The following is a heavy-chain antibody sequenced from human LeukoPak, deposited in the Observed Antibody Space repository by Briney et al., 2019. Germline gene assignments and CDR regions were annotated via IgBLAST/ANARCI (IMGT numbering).Heavy chain of an antibody. CDR1: GFTFSSYG. Sequence: GGSLRLSCAASGFTFSSYGMSWVRQAPGKGLEWVSAISGSGGSTYYADSVKGRFTISRDNSKNTLYLQMNSLRAEDTAVYYCAASTSAYSPYYFDYWGQGALVTVSS. CDR3: AASTSAYSPYYFDY. V-gene: IGHV3-23*01. CDR2: ISGSGGST. D-gene: IGHD2-21*01. J-gene: IGHJ4*02.